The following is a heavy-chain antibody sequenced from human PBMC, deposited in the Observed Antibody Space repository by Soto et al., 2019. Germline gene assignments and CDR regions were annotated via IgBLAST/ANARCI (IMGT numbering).Heavy chain of an antibody. V-gene: IGHV1-2*02. CDR3: ARGTTVVTRGCYYYGMDV. Sequence: QVQLVQSGAEVKKPGASVKVSCKASGYTFTGYYMHWVRQAPGQGLEWMGWINPNSGGTNYAQKFQGRVTMTRDTSISTAYMELSRLRSDDTAVYYCARGTTVVTRGCYYYGMDVWGQGTTVTVSS. D-gene: IGHD4-17*01. CDR2: INPNSGGT. CDR1: GYTFTGYY. J-gene: IGHJ6*02.